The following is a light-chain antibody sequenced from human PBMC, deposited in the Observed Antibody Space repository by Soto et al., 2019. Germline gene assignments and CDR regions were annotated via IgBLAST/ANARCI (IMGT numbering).Light chain of an antibody. J-gene: IGKJ1*01. CDR3: QQYNSLPRT. V-gene: IGKV3-15*01. CDR2: GAS. CDR1: HIVSSN. Sequence: EIVMTQSPATLSVSPGETATLSCRASHIVSSNLAWYQQKPGQAPRLLIFGASTRATGIPARFSGSGSGTEFTLTISGLQSEDYAVYYCQQYNSLPRTFGQGTKVEIK.